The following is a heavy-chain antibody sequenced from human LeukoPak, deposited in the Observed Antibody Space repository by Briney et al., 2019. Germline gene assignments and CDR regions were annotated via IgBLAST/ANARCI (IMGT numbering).Heavy chain of an antibody. Sequence: GGSLRLSCAASGFTFSLYEMNWVRQAPVKGLEWVSYISGGGETRYYADSVKGRFTISRDNGKNSLYLQVSSLRGEDTAVYYCARDRGFSYGIDFWGQGTLVTVSS. CDR2: ISGGGETR. V-gene: IGHV3-48*03. J-gene: IGHJ4*02. CDR1: GFTFSLYE. CDR3: ARDRGFSYGIDF. D-gene: IGHD5-18*01.